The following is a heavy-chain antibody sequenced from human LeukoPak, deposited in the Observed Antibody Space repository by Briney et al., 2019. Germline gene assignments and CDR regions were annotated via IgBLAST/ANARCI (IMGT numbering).Heavy chain of an antibody. CDR3: ARNSDYYDFWSGYYYYFDY. Sequence: AASVKVSCKASGYTFTSYGISWVRQAPGQGLEWMGWISAYNGNTNYAQKLQGRVTMTTDTSTSTAYMELRSLRSDDTAVYYCARNSDYYDFWSGYYYYFDYWGQGTLVTVSS. V-gene: IGHV1-18*01. CDR1: GYTFTSYG. CDR2: ISAYNGNT. J-gene: IGHJ4*02. D-gene: IGHD3-3*01.